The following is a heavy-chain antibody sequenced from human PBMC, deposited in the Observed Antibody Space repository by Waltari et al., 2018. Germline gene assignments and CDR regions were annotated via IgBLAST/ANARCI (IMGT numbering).Heavy chain of an antibody. Sequence: QVQLVESGGGVVQPGRSLRLSCAASGFTFSSYGMHWVRQAPGKGLGWVAVISYDGSNKYYADSVKGRFTSSRDNSKNTLYLQMNSLRAEDTAVYYCAKDGGYGPERLCYFDYWGQGTLVTVSS. CDR1: GFTFSSYG. V-gene: IGHV3-30*18. J-gene: IGHJ4*02. CDR3: AKDGGYGPERLCYFDY. CDR2: ISYDGSNK. D-gene: IGHD5-18*01.